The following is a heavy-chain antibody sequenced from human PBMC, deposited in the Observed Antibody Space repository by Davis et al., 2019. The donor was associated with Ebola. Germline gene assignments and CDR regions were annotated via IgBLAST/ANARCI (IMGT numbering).Heavy chain of an antibody. CDR1: GFAANVNY. Sequence: PGGSLRPSFAASGFAANVNYMSWVRQAPGKGLEWVSLINKGGGTDYADSVKGRFTIFRDNSKNTVYLHMTTVRAEDTAMYYCARDRLGALLWGQGTLVTVSA. CDR3: ARDRLGALL. D-gene: IGHD1-26*01. V-gene: IGHV3-53*01. J-gene: IGHJ4*02. CDR2: INKGGGT.